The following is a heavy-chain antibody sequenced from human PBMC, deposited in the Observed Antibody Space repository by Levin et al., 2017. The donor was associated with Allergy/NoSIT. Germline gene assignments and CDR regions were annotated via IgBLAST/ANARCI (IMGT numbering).Heavy chain of an antibody. Sequence: SETLSLTCAVYGGSFSGYYWSWIRQPPGKGLEWIGEINHSGSTNYNPSLKSRVTISVDTSKNQFSLKLSSVTAADTAVYYCARRFLSVSSFDPWGQGTLVTVSS. D-gene: IGHD3-3*01. CDR3: ARRFLSVSSFDP. CDR2: INHSGST. CDR1: GGSFSGYY. V-gene: IGHV4-34*01. J-gene: IGHJ5*02.